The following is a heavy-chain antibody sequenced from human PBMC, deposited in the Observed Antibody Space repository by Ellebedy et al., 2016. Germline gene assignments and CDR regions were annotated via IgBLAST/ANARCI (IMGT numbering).Heavy chain of an antibody. V-gene: IGHV3-21*01. D-gene: IGHD3-3*01. Sequence: GESLKISXAASGFTFRTYSMNWVRQAPGKGLEWVSTISSSGSHIYYADSVKGRLTISRDNAKNSLYLQMNSLRAEDTAGYYCARTYDFWSSSRFDYWGQGTLVTVSS. CDR1: GFTFRTYS. J-gene: IGHJ4*02. CDR3: ARTYDFWSSSRFDY. CDR2: ISSSGSHI.